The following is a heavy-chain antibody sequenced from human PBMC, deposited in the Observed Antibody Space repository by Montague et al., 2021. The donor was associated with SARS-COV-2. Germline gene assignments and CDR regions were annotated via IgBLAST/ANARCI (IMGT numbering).Heavy chain of an antibody. V-gene: IGHV4-59*02. CDR1: GASVTDYY. D-gene: IGHD3-10*01. Sequence: SETLSLTCTVSGASVTDYYWSWIRQPPGKGLEWIAYKFYSGSTNYNPSLKSRGTISIDTSKNQVSLRLSSVTAADTVVYYCAQSLVRGAPFDYWGQGTLVTVSS. CDR3: AQSLVRGAPFDY. CDR2: KFYSGST. J-gene: IGHJ4*02.